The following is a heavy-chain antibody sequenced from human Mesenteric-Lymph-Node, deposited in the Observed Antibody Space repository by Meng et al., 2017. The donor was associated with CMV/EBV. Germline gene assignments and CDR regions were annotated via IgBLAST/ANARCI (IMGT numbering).Heavy chain of an antibody. D-gene: IGHD5-12*01. CDR2: ITGTGVRA. J-gene: IGHJ3*01. CDR1: GFTFDIYA. Sequence: GGSLRLSFTASGFTFDIYAMGWVRQGPGKGLEWVSLITGTGVRASYADSVKGRFTISRDASTNTVYLQMNSLTAEDTAVYYCAKDSGYDLGTFDVWGQGTAVTVSS. CDR3: AKDSGYDLGTFDV. V-gene: IGHV3-23*01.